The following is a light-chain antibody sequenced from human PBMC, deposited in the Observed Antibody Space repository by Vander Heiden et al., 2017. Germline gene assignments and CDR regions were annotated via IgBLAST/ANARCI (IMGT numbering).Light chain of an antibody. J-gene: IGKJ1*01. Sequence: PGERVTLSCRASQSVSSSYLTWYQQKPGQAPRLLIYGASTRATSIPARFSGSGSGTDFTLTISSLQPEDFAVYYCQQDYNLPWTFGQGTKVEIK. CDR1: QSVSSSY. CDR3: QQDYNLPWT. V-gene: IGKV3D-7*01. CDR2: GAS.